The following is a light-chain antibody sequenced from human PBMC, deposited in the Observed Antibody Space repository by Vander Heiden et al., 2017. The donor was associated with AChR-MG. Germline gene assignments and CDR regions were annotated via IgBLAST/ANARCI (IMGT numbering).Light chain of an antibody. CDR1: NIERQS. V-gene: IGLV3-21*03. Sequence: SSVLTQPPPVSVAPGKTATITCEGDNIERQSVHWYQQKPGQAPVLVVYDDDERPSGSPERFPGSDSGKTASLTISRVEAGDEADYYCQVWDSQGDNIVFGTGTVLTVL. CDR2: DDD. CDR3: QVWDSQGDNIV. J-gene: IGLJ1*01.